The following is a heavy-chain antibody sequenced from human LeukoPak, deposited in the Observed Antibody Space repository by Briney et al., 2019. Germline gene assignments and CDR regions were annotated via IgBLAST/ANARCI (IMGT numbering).Heavy chain of an antibody. D-gene: IGHD3-22*01. Sequence: GASVKVSCKASGYTFTYYYIFWVRQAPGQGLEWMGWINPNSGGTNYEQNFQGRVTMTRDTSISTAYMELSRLISDDTAVYYCARDLGGHDSWGDYMDVWGKGTTVTVSS. CDR1: GYTFTYYY. J-gene: IGHJ6*03. V-gene: IGHV1-2*02. CDR2: INPNSGGT. CDR3: ARDLGGHDSWGDYMDV.